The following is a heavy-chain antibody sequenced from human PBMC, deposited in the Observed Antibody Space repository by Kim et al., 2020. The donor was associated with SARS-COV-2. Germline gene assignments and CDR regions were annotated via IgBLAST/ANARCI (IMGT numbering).Heavy chain of an antibody. J-gene: IGHJ6*02. V-gene: IGHV1-46*01. D-gene: IGHD3-3*01. CDR3: ARDLFLGGMDV. Sequence: TSYAQKFQGRVTMTRDTSTSTVYMELSSLRSEDTAVYYCARDLFLGGMDVWGQGTTVTVSS. CDR2: T.